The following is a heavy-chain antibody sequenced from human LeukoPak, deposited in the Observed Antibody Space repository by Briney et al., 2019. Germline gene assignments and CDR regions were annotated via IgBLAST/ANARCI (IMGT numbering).Heavy chain of an antibody. V-gene: IGHV3-21*01. J-gene: IGHJ6*04. CDR2: ISSSSTYI. CDR1: GFTFSNYW. Sequence: GGSLRLSCVASGFTFSNYWMHWVRQAPGKGLEWVSSISSSSTYIYYADSVKGRFTISRDDAKSSLYLQMNSLRAEDTAVYYCARDWSGWDVWGKGTTVTVSS. CDR3: ARDWSGWDV. D-gene: IGHD3-3*01.